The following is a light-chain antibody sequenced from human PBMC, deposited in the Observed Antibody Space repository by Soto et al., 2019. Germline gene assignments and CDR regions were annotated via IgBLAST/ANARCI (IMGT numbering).Light chain of an antibody. CDR3: QQYGTSEII. J-gene: IGKJ5*01. Sequence: EIVMTQSPATLSVSPGGRATLSCRASQSISGTLAWYQQKPGQAPRLLIYGAFSRATDIPDRYSASGSGTDFTLTISRLEPEDFAVFFCQQYGTSEIIFGQGTRLEIK. CDR2: GAF. V-gene: IGKV3-20*01. CDR1: QSISGT.